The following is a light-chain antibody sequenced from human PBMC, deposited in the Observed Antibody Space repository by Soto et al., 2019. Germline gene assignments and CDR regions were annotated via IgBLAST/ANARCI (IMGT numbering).Light chain of an antibody. Sequence: QSALTQPASVSGSPGQSITISCTGTSSDVGGYNYVSWYQQHPGKAPKLMIYEVSNRTSGVSNRFSGSKSGNTASLTISGLKAEDEADYYCSSYTSSSTVVVGGGTKVTVL. CDR2: EVS. V-gene: IGLV2-14*01. CDR3: SSYTSSSTVV. CDR1: SSDVGGYNY. J-gene: IGLJ2*01.